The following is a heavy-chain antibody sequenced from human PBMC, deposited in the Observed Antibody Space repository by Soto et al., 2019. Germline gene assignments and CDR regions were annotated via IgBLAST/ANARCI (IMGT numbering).Heavy chain of an antibody. CDR3: VRLIGNSWLDT. CDR2: ISGSGSLI. V-gene: IGHV3-48*01. CDR1: GFTFSRYS. Sequence: GGSLRLSCAASGFTFSRYSIDWVRQAPGKGLEWISYISGSGSLIYYADSVKGRFTISRDNVNNQVSLQLNSVTPDDTAVYYCVRLIGNSWLDTWGQGTLVTVSS. D-gene: IGHD2-8*01. J-gene: IGHJ5*02.